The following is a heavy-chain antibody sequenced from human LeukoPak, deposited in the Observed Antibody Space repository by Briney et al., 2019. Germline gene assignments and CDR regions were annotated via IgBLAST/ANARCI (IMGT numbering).Heavy chain of an antibody. CDR1: GGSISSSSYY. CDR3: ARVRCSGGSCPYYYYYYYMDV. CDR2: IHYSGST. D-gene: IGHD2-15*01. V-gene: IGHV4-39*07. J-gene: IGHJ6*03. Sequence: PSETLSLTCTVSGGSISSSSYYWAWIRHPPGKGLEWIGSIHYSGSTYYNPSLQSRVTISIDTSKNQFSLKLRFVTAADTAVYYCARVRCSGGSCPYYYYYYYMDVWGKGTTVTVSS.